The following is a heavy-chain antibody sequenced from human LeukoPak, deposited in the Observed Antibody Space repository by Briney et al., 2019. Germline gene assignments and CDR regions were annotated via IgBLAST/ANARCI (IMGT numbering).Heavy chain of an antibody. V-gene: IGHV3-33*06. CDR3: AKDGGGYDQGFFDY. CDR1: GFTFSTYA. J-gene: IGHJ4*02. Sequence: PGGSLRLFCAASGFTFSTYAIHWVRQAPGQGLEWVAVIWFNGGDKYYSDSVKGRFTISRDNSRNTLYLQMNSLRAEDTAVYYCAKDGGGYDQGFFDYWGQGTLVTVSS. CDR2: IWFNGGDK. D-gene: IGHD5-12*01.